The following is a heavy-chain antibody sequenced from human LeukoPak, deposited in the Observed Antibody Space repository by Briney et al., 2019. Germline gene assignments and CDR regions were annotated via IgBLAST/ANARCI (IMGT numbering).Heavy chain of an antibody. V-gene: IGHV4-59*01. CDR2: ISYSGIT. Sequence: SETLSLTCTVSGGSISSYYWSWIRQPPGKGLEWIGYISYSGITNYNPSLKSRVTISVDTSKNQFSLKLSSVTAADTAVYYCARGGSTGTNLNWVDPWGQGTLVTVSS. J-gene: IGHJ5*02. CDR1: GGSISSYY. D-gene: IGHD1-1*01. CDR3: ARGGSTGTNLNWVDP.